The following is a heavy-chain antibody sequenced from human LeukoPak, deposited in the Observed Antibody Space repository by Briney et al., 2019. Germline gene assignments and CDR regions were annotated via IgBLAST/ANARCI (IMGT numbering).Heavy chain of an antibody. CDR2: ISGSGGST. V-gene: IGHV3-23*01. CDR1: GFTFSGYS. J-gene: IGHJ4*02. Sequence: GGSLRLSCAASGFTFSGYSMSWVRQAPGKGLEWVSAISGSGGSTYYADSVKGRFTISRDNSKNTLYLQMNSLRAEDTAVYYCAKGDYDSSGYYYLDYWGQGTLVTVSS. D-gene: IGHD3-22*01. CDR3: AKGDYDSSGYYYLDY.